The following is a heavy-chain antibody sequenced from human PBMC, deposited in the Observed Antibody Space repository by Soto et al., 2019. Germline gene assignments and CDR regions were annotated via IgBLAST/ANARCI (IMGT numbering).Heavy chain of an antibody. CDR2: ISATGGSA. J-gene: IGHJ4*02. CDR1: GFTFSSYA. CDR3: ARDRGYSRYDREVFDF. V-gene: IGHV3-23*01. D-gene: IGHD5-12*01. Sequence: EVQLLQSGGGLVQPGGSLRLSCVASGFTFSSYAMNWVRQAPGKGPEWVSSISATGGSAYYADSVKGRFTISRHNFKTPLYLEMDCLRADDTAVYYCARDRGYSRYDREVFDFWGQGTLVTVSS.